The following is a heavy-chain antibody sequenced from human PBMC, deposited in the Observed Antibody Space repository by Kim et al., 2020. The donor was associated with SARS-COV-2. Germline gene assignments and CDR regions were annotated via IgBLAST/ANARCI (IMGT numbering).Heavy chain of an antibody. J-gene: IGHJ5*02. V-gene: IGHV3-23*01. D-gene: IGHD3-22*01. CDR3: TKGRGLYYDMARWFDP. Sequence: SVKGRFTISRDNSTNTLYLQMNSLRAEDTAVYYCTKGRGLYYDMARWFDPWGQGTLVTVSS.